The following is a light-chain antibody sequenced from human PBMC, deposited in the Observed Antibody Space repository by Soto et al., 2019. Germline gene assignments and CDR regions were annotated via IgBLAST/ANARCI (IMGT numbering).Light chain of an antibody. CDR3: QRYDISPFP. CDR1: QSVSSTY. V-gene: IGKV3-20*01. J-gene: IGKJ2*01. Sequence: EIELTQSPGTLSLSPGERATLSCRASQSVSSTYLAWYQQKPDQAPRLLIYGASSRATGIPDRFSGSGSGTDFTLTISRLEPEDFAVYYCQRYDISPFPFGQGTKLEIK. CDR2: GAS.